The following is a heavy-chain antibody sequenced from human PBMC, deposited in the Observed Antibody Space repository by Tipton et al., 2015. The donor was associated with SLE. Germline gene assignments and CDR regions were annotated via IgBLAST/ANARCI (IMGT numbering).Heavy chain of an antibody. V-gene: IGHV3-64*01. CDR3: ARGRYSNYYFDY. D-gene: IGHD4-11*01. CDR2: ISSNGGST. Sequence: SLRLSCAASGFTFSSYAMHWVRQAPGKGLEYVSAISSNGGSTYYANSVKGRFTISRDNSKNTLYLQMGSLRAEDMAVYYCARGRYSNYYFDYWGQGTLVTVSS. J-gene: IGHJ4*02. CDR1: GFTFSSYA.